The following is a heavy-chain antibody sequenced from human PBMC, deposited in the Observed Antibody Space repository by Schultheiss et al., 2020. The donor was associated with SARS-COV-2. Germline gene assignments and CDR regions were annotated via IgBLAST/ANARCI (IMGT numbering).Heavy chain of an antibody. V-gene: IGHV3-30*03. J-gene: IGHJ6*02. D-gene: IGHD5-18*01. CDR2: ISYDGSNK. CDR3: ARDLDTAMVTAGMDV. Sequence: GESLKISCAASGFTFSDYYMSWIRQAPGKGLEWVAVISYDGSNKYYADSVKGRFTISRDNSKNTLYLQMNSLRAEDTAVYYCARDLDTAMVTAGMDVWGQGTTVTVSS. CDR1: GFTFSDYY.